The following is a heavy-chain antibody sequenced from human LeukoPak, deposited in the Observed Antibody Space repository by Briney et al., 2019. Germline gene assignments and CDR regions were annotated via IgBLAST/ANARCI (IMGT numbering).Heavy chain of an antibody. Sequence: GRSLRLSCAASGFTFSSYGMHWVRQAPGKGLEWVAAISYDGSNKYYADSVKGRFTISRDNSKNTLYLQMNSLRAEDTAVYYCAKEAYYYGSGSYLPYYFDYWGQGTLVTVSS. CDR1: GFTFSSYG. CDR2: ISYDGSNK. J-gene: IGHJ4*02. CDR3: AKEAYYYGSGSYLPYYFDY. V-gene: IGHV3-30*18. D-gene: IGHD3-10*01.